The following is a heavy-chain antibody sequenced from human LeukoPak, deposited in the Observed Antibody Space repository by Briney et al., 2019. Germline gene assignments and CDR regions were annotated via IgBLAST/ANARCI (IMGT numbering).Heavy chain of an antibody. CDR3: ARDFAGTSYYFDY. CDR1: GFTFSSYT. Sequence: RGSLRLSCGASGFTFSSYTMIWVRQAPGMGLEWVSSISSSRTSIYYADSVKGRFTISRDNAKNSLYLEMNSLRAEDTAVYYCARDFAGTSYYFDYWGQGTLVTVSS. J-gene: IGHJ4*02. V-gene: IGHV3-21*01. CDR2: ISSSRTSI. D-gene: IGHD3-10*01.